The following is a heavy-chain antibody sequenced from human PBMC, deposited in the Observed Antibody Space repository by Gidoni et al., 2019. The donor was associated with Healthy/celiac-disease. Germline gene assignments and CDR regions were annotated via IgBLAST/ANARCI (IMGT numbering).Heavy chain of an antibody. CDR3: ARLGDCGGDCYPIHT. CDR2: IYYSGST. CDR1: GGSSRCSTYY. J-gene: IGHJ5*02. D-gene: IGHD2-21*02. Sequence: QLQLQESGPGLVKPSETLSLPRTVSGGSSRCSTYYWGWIRQPPGKGLEWIGSIYYSGSTYYNPSLKSRDTISVDTSKNPFSLKLSSVTAADTAVYDCARLGDCGGDCYPIHTWGQGTLVTVSS. V-gene: IGHV4-39*01.